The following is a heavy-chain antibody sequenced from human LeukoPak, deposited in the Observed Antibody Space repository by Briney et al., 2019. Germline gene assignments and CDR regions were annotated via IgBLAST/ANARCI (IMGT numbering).Heavy chain of an antibody. CDR2: ISYDGSNT. J-gene: IGHJ3*02. D-gene: IGHD2-15*01. CDR3: AREEDGLGVFNI. V-gene: IGHV3-30-3*01. CDR1: GFTFSSYA. Sequence: PGGSLRLSCAASGFTFSSYAMHWVRQAPGKGLEWVAVISYDGSNTYYADSVKGRFTISRDNSKNTLYLQMNSLRAEDTAVYYCAREEDGLGVFNIWAKGKRVTVSS.